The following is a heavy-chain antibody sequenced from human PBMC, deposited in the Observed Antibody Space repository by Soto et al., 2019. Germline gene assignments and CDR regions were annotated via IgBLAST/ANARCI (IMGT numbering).Heavy chain of an antibody. CDR3: ARQGSGSYNAFDI. J-gene: IGHJ3*02. Sequence: ETLSLTCTVSGGSISSSSYYGGWIRQPPGKGLEWIGTIYYSGSTYYNPSLKSRVTISVDTSKNQFSLKLSSVTAADTAVYYCARQGSGSYNAFDIWGQGTVVTVSS. CDR2: IYYSGST. D-gene: IGHD1-26*01. V-gene: IGHV4-39*01. CDR1: GGSISSSSYY.